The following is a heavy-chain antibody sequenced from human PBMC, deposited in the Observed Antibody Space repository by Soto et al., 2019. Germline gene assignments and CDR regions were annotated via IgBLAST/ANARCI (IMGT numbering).Heavy chain of an antibody. V-gene: IGHV3-30*18. CDR2: ISKDGNDQ. CDR3: AKDRWEFTRYFDS. D-gene: IGHD1-26*01. CDR1: GFTFSTYG. Sequence: QVPLVESGGGVVQPGTSLRLSCAASGFTFSTYGMHWVRQAPGKGLEWVAVISKDGNDQYYADSVKGRFTVSRDNSKNTLSLQMYSLRPEDTAFYYCAKDRWEFTRYFDSWGQGTLVTVSS. J-gene: IGHJ4*02.